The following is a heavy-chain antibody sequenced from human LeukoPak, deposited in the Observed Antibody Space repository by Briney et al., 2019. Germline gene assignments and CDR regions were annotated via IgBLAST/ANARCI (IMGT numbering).Heavy chain of an antibody. D-gene: IGHD2-15*01. J-gene: IGHJ4*02. CDR2: MNPNSGNT. V-gene: IGHV1-8*02. Sequence: GASVKVSCKASGCTFSSYAINWVRQATGQGLEWMGWMNPNSGNTGYAQKFQGRVTMTSNTSISTAYMELSSLRSEDTAVYYCARLSSTQPGWGQGTLVTASS. CDR1: GCTFSSYA. CDR3: ARLSSTQPG.